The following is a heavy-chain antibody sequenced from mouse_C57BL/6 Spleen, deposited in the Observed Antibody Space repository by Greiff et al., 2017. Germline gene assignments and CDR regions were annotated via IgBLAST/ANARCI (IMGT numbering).Heavy chain of an antibody. CDR2: INPGSGGT. J-gene: IGHJ4*01. Sequence: QVQLKESGAELVRPGTSVKVSCKASGYAFTNYLIEWVKQRPGQGLEWIGVINPGSGGTNYNEKFKGKATLTADKSSSTAYMQLSSLASEDSAVYFCARAGFYYGSSYNAMDYWGQGTSVTVSS. CDR3: ARAGFYYGSSYNAMDY. CDR1: GYAFTNYL. V-gene: IGHV1-54*01. D-gene: IGHD1-1*01.